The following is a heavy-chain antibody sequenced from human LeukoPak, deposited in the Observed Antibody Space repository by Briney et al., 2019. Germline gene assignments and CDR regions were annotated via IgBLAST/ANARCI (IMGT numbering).Heavy chain of an antibody. J-gene: IGHJ5*02. Sequence: ASXKXXXXASXXTFTSYYMHXVRQAPGQGLECIGCINPNGGGTNYAQKFQGRVTMTSDTSISTAYMELSRLRSDDTAVYYCAPENWFDPWGQGILVTVSS. CDR1: XXTFTSYY. CDR2: INPNGGGT. CDR3: APENWFDP. V-gene: IGHV1-2*02.